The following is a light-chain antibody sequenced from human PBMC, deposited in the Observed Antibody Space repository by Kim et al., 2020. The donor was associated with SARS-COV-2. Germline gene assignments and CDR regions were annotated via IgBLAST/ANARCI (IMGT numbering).Light chain of an antibody. Sequence: GKTVNLTCPRSAGSISTDFVQWFQQRPGSSPTTVIYGDQQRPSGVPDRFSGSVDSSSNSASLTISGLKTEDGSDYYCQSYDDNKWVFGGGTQLTVL. V-gene: IGLV6-57*01. CDR1: AGSISTDF. J-gene: IGLJ2*01. CDR3: QSYDDNKWV. CDR2: GDQ.